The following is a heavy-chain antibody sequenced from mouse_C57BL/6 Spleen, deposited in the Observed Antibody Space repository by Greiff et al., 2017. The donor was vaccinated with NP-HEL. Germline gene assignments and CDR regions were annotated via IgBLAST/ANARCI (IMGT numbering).Heavy chain of an antibody. CDR1: GFTFRDSY. CDR3: ARKTTAYAMDY. J-gene: IGHJ4*01. CDR2: INYDGSST. Sequence: DVKLVESEGGLVQPGSSMKLSCTASGFTFRDSYMAWVRQVPEKGLEWVAHINYDGSSTYYLDSLKSRFIISRDNAKNILYLQMSSLKSEDTATYYCARKTTAYAMDYRGQGTSVTVSS. D-gene: IGHD1-2*01. V-gene: IGHV5-16*01.